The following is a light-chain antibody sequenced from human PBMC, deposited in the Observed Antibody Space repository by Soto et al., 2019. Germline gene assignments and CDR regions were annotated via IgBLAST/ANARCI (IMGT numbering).Light chain of an antibody. CDR3: HQYNSWPRGT. CDR2: GAS. J-gene: IGKJ3*01. V-gene: IGKV3-15*01. Sequence: EIMMTQSPGTLSVSPGEGATLSCTASQSVNLKLSWYQQKPGQPPRLLLYGASTRATGIPVSFSGSGSGTEFTLTISSLQSEDSAVYYCHQYNSWPRGTFDPGTKVEIK. CDR1: QSVNLK.